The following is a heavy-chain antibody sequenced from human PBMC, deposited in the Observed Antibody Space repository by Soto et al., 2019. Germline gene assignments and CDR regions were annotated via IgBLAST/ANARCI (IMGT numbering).Heavy chain of an antibody. Sequence: QITLKESGPPLVKPTQTLTLTCTFSGFSLSSNGVGVGWIRQPPGKALEWLALIYWDDDKRYSPSLKGRLTITKDTSKNQVVLTLTKLDTVDTATYYCARGGWTTYYSPFFDYWGQGTLVTVSS. D-gene: IGHD3-10*01. V-gene: IGHV2-5*02. CDR3: ARGGWTTYYSPFFDY. CDR1: GFSLSSNGVG. CDR2: IYWDDDK. J-gene: IGHJ4*02.